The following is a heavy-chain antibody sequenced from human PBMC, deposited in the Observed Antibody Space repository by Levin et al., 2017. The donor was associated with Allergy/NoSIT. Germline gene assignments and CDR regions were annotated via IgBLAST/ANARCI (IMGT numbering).Heavy chain of an antibody. CDR1: GFNFSDYY. CDR2: ISRSGRDT. J-gene: IGHJ4*02. CDR3: VRDRYYPSKTCYSGGSDY. V-gene: IGHV3-11*01. D-gene: IGHD3-22*01. Sequence: GESLKISCVASGFNFSDYYMSWIRQAPGSGLEWVSYISRSGRDTYYSDSVKGRFTISRDNAKKSVYLQMDTLRADDTAVYFCVRDRYYPSKTCYSGGSDYWGQGTQVTVSS.